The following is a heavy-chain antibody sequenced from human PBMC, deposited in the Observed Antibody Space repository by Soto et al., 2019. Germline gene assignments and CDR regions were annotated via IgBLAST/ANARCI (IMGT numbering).Heavy chain of an antibody. Sequence: QVQLVESGGGVVQPGRSLRLSCAASGFTFSSYAMHWVRQAPGKGLEWVAVISYDGSNKYYADSVKGRFTISRDNSKNTLYLQMNSLRAEDTAVYYCARDGPVVTDFWSEHAFDIWCQGTMVTVSS. CDR1: GFTFSSYA. CDR3: ARDGPVVTDFWSEHAFDI. CDR2: ISYDGSNK. V-gene: IGHV3-30-3*01. J-gene: IGHJ3*02. D-gene: IGHD3-3*01.